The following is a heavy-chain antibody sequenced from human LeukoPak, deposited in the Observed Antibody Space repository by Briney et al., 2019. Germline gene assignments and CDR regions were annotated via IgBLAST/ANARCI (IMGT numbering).Heavy chain of an antibody. CDR2: ISAYNGNT. V-gene: IGHV1-18*01. CDR3: ARGVRYSYDPGLPFDY. D-gene: IGHD5-18*01. J-gene: IGHJ4*02. Sequence: ASVKVSCKASGYTFTSYGISWVRQAPGQGLEWMGWISAYNGNTNYAQKLQGRVTMPTDTSTSTAYMEVRSLRSDDTAVYYCARGVRYSYDPGLPFDYWGQGTLVTVSS. CDR1: GYTFTSYG.